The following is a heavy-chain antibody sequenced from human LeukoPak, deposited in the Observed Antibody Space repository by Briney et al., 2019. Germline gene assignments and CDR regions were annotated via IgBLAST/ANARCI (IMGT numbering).Heavy chain of an antibody. V-gene: IGHV3-13*01. Sequence: PGGSLRLSCAASVFTLSNYDMHWVRQATGKGLEWVSAFRTAGDTHYSGSVKGRFATSREHAKNSFYLQMNNLRAGDTAVYYCARGSCSSRSCYKRVNGLDVWGQGTPVTVSS. CDR2: FRTAGDT. CDR3: ARGSCSSRSCYKRVNGLDV. D-gene: IGHD2-2*01. J-gene: IGHJ6*02. CDR1: VFTLSNYD.